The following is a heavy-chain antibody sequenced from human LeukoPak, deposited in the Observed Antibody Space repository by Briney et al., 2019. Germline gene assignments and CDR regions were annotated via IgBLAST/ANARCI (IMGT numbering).Heavy chain of an antibody. CDR2: ISSSSSTI. V-gene: IGHV3-48*04. Sequence: GGSLRLSCAASGFTVSSNYMNWVRQAPGKGLEWVSYISSSSSTIYYADSVKGRFTISRDNAKNSLYLQMNSLRAEDTAIYYCARLVSNWFDPWGQGTLVTVSS. CDR1: GFTVSSNY. CDR3: ARLVSNWFDP. J-gene: IGHJ5*02. D-gene: IGHD1-26*01.